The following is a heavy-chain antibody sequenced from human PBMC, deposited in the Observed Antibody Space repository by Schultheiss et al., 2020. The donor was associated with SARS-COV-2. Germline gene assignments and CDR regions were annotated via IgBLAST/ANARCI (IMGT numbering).Heavy chain of an antibody. V-gene: IGHV3-23*01. D-gene: IGHD6-6*01. Sequence: GGSLRLSCAASGFTFSSYEMNWVRQAPGKGLEWVSSISGAGNSTYYADSVKGRFTISRDNSRNTLYLQMNSLRFEDTAVYYCAKDKIAARPWYFDLWGRGTLVTVSS. CDR1: GFTFSSYE. J-gene: IGHJ2*01. CDR2: ISGAGNST. CDR3: AKDKIAARPWYFDL.